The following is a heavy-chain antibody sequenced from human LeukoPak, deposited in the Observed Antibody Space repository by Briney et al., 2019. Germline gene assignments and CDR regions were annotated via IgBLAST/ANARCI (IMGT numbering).Heavy chain of an antibody. Sequence: PGRSLRLSYAASGFTFSSYAMHWVRQAPGKGLEWVAVISYDGSNKYYADSVKGRFTISRDNSKNTLYLQMNSLRAEDTAVYYCARAEASVTTVDYYYYGMDVWGQGTTVTVSS. CDR3: ARAEASVTTVDYYYYGMDV. CDR2: ISYDGSNK. D-gene: IGHD4-17*01. V-gene: IGHV3-30*04. J-gene: IGHJ6*02. CDR1: GFTFSSYA.